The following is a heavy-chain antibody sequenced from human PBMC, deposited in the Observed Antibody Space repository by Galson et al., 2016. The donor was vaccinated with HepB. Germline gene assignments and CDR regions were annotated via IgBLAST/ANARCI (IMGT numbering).Heavy chain of an antibody. D-gene: IGHD5-18*01. CDR1: GNIFTTYW. CDR2: IYPGNSDI. V-gene: IGHV5-51*01. Sequence: QSGAEVTKPGESLKISCQAYGNIFTTYWIAWVRQMPGKGLKWMAIIYPGNSDIRYSPSFKGHVTISADKSISTAYLQWSSLKASDSAMYYCATVDTFYHGMEVWGQGTTVTVSS. CDR3: ATVDTFYHGMEV. J-gene: IGHJ6*02.